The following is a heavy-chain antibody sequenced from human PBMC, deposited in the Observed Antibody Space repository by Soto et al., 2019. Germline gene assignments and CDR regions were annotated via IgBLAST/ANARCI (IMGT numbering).Heavy chain of an antibody. CDR1: GGTFSSYA. CDR3: ARDGVGATSYYFGMDV. J-gene: IGHJ6*02. CDR2: IIPIFGTA. D-gene: IGHD1-26*01. V-gene: IGHV1-69*12. Sequence: QVQLVQSGAEMKKPGSSVKVSCKASGGTFSSYAISWVRQAPGQGLEWMGGIIPIFGTANYAQKFQGRVTIAADESTSTAYMELSRLRSEDTAVYYCARDGVGATSYYFGMDVWGQGTTVTVSS.